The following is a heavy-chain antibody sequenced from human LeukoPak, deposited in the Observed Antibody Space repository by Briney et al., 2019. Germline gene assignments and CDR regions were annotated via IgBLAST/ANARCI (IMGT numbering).Heavy chain of an antibody. J-gene: IGHJ4*02. CDR2: IYSGGST. CDR3: VRAHHDAAYYFDC. V-gene: IGHV3-66*02. Sequence: TGGSLRPSCAASGFTVSNTYMSWVRQAPGKGLEWVSVIYSGGSTYYADSVKGRFTISRDNSKNTLYLQTNSLRAEDTAVYYCVRAHHDAAYYFDCWGQETLVTVSS. CDR1: GFTVSNTY.